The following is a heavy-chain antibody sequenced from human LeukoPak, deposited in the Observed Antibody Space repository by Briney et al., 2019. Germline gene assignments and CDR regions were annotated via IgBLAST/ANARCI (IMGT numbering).Heavy chain of an antibody. V-gene: IGHV4-39*01. J-gene: IGHJ5*02. D-gene: IGHD2-2*01. Sequence: PSETLSLTCTVSGGSISSSSFFWGWIRHPPGKGLEWHGIIYYSGTTYYNPSLKSRLTISVDTSKNQFSLKLSSVTAADTAVYYCARRGLYGSSPFDPWGQGTLVTVSS. CDR2: IYYSGTT. CDR1: GGSISSSSFF. CDR3: ARRGLYGSSPFDP.